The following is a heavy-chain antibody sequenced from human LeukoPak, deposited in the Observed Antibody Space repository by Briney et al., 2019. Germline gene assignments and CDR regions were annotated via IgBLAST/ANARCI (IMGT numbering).Heavy chain of an antibody. CDR1: GGXISSYY. CDR2: IHYSGST. CDR3: AREVGYCSGGSCYSYFDY. Sequence: SETLSLTCSVSGGXISSYYCSWIRQPPGKGLEWSGDIHYSGSTNYNASLTNRVNISVDTSKNQFSLKLSSVTAADTAVYYCAREVGYCSGGSCYSYFDYWGQGTLVTVSS. J-gene: IGHJ4*02. D-gene: IGHD2-15*01. V-gene: IGHV4-59*01.